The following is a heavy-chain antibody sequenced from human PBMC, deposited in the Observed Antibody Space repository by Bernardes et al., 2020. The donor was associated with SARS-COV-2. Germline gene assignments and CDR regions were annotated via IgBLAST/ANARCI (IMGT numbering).Heavy chain of an antibody. CDR3: AKGGVAVAGHFDY. CDR2: ISWNSGSI. J-gene: IGHJ4*02. CDR1: GFTFDDYA. V-gene: IGHV3-9*01. D-gene: IGHD6-19*01. Sequence: SLRLSCAASGFTFDDYAMHWVRQAPGKGLELVSGISWNSGSIGYADSVKGRFTISRDNAKNSLYLQMNSLRAEDTALYYCAKGGVAVAGHFDYWGQGTLVTVSS.